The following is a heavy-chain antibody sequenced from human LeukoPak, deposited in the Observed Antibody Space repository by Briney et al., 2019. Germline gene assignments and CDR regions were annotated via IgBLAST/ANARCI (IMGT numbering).Heavy chain of an antibody. CDR3: AKDAMATVTYFDY. CDR2: LSGSGGDT. J-gene: IGHJ4*02. CDR1: GFTFNSYA. V-gene: IGHV3-23*01. D-gene: IGHD4-17*01. Sequence: GGSLRLSCATSGFTFNSYAMSWVRQAPGKGLEWVSGLSGSGGDTDYADSVKGRFTISRDNSRRTLYLQMNSLRSEDTAVYYCAKDAMATVTYFDYWGQGSLVTVSS.